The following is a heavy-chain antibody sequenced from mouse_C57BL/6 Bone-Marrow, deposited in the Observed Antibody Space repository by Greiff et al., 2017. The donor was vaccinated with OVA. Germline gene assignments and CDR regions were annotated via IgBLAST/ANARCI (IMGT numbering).Heavy chain of an antibody. V-gene: IGHV1-54*01. CDR1: GYAFTNYL. CDR2: INPGSGGT. CDR3: ARDYSNYEKYAMDY. J-gene: IGHJ4*01. Sequence: VQLQQSGAELVRPGTSVKVSCKASGYAFTNYLIEWVKQRPGQGLEWIGVINPGSGGTNYNEKFKGKATLTADKSSSTAYMQLSSLKSEDSAVYFCARDYSNYEKYAMDYWGQGTSVTVSS. D-gene: IGHD2-5*01.